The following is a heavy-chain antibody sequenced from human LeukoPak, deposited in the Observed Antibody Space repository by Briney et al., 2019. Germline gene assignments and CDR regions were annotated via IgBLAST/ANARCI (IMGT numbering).Heavy chain of an antibody. CDR1: GGSISSGGYS. J-gene: IGHJ5*02. CDR3: ARGGGIAARLSWFDP. Sequence: PSQTLSLTCAVSGGSISSGGYSWSWIRQPPGKGLEWIGYIYHSGSTYYNPSLKSRVTISVDRSKNQFSLKLSSVTAADTAVYYCARGGGIAARLSWFDPWGQGTLVTVSS. V-gene: IGHV4-30-2*01. D-gene: IGHD6-6*01. CDR2: IYHSGST.